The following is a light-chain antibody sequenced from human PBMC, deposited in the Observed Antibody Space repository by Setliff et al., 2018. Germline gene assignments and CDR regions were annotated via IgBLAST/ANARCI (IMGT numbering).Light chain of an antibody. CDR2: EVS. J-gene: IGLJ1*01. V-gene: IGLV2-14*01. CDR1: SSDIGGYNY. Sequence: QSALAQPASVSGSPGQSITTSCTGTSSDIGGYNYVSWYQQHPGKAPKFMIYEVSNRPSGVSNRFSGSKSGNTASLTISGLQAEDEADYYCSSYTSSGTDVFGSGTRSPS. CDR3: SSYTSSGTDV.